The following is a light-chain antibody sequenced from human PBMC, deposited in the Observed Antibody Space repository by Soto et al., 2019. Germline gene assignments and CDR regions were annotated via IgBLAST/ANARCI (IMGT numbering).Light chain of an antibody. CDR3: QQASSLPHT. Sequence: DIQMTQSPSSVSASVGDRVTVTCRASQDISTWLAWYQQKPGKVPKLLIYGASSLQTGVPSRFSGSGSGTDFTLTISRLQAEDFATYYCQQASSLPHTFGQGTKLEIK. V-gene: IGKV1-12*01. J-gene: IGKJ2*01. CDR2: GAS. CDR1: QDISTW.